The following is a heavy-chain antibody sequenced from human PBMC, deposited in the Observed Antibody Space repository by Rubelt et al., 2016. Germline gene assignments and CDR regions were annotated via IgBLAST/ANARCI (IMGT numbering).Heavy chain of an antibody. D-gene: IGHD6-13*01. CDR3: ARGTTSRIQH. CDR1: GGSVSSGSYY. Sequence: QVQLQESGPGLVKPSETLSLTCTVSGGSVSSGSYYWSWIRQPPGKGLEWIGYIYYSGSTNYNPSPSGRCTRSVDTSKNQFSLKLSSVTAADTAVDYCARGTTSRIQHWGQGTLVTVSS. V-gene: IGHV4-61*01. J-gene: IGHJ1*01. CDR2: IYYSGST.